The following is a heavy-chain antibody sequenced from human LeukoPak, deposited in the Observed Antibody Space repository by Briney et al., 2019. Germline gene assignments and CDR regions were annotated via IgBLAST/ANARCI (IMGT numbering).Heavy chain of an antibody. CDR2: ISYDGSNK. V-gene: IGHV3-30*04. D-gene: IGHD6-13*01. J-gene: IGHJ4*02. CDR1: GFTFSSYA. Sequence: GRSLRLSCAASGFTFSSYAMHWVRQAPGKGLEWVAVISYDGSNKYYADSVKGRFTISRDKSKNTLYLQMNSLRAEDTAVYHCAPIDTIAAAGTCYWGPGTLVTVSS. CDR3: APIDTIAAAGTCY.